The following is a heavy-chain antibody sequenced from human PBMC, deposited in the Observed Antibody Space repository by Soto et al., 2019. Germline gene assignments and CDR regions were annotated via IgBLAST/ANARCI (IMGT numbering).Heavy chain of an antibody. CDR2: ISGSGGST. Sequence: SLRLYCAGAGFSFSGYAMGWVRQAQGKGLEWVSAISGSGGSTYYADSVKGRFTISRDNSKNTLYLQMNSLRAEDTAVYYCAKDFYKARLIAAAGLRPTFDYWGQGTLVTVSS. CDR3: AKDFYKARLIAAAGLRPTFDY. CDR1: GFSFSGYA. D-gene: IGHD6-13*01. V-gene: IGHV3-23*01. J-gene: IGHJ4*02.